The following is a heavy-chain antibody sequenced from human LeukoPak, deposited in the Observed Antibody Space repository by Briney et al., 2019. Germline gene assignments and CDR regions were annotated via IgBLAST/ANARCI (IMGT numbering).Heavy chain of an antibody. Sequence: GGSLRLSCAASGFIFSRDSMNWVRQTPGKGLEWVAVIPYDGSNTYYADSVKGRFTISRDNSKNTLYLQMNSLRSEDTAVYYCAKNTKPTLVTPDFWGQGTLVTVSS. CDR2: IPYDGSNT. D-gene: IGHD4-23*01. CDR3: AKNTKPTLVTPDF. J-gene: IGHJ4*02. V-gene: IGHV3-30*18. CDR1: GFIFSRDS.